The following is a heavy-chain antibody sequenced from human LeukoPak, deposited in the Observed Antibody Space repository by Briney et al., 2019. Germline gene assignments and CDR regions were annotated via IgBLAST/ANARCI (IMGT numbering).Heavy chain of an antibody. CDR1: GGSISSYY. CDR3: ARGGVVHSTMARPAAHGRGYYYYYMDV. CDR2: IYTSGST. V-gene: IGHV4-4*07. Sequence: SETLSLTCTVSGGSISSYYWSWIRQPAGKGLEWIGRIYTSGSTNYNPSLKSRVTMSVDTSKNQFSLKLSSVTAADTAVYYCARGGVVHSTMARPAAHGRGYYYYYMDVWGKGTTVTVSS. J-gene: IGHJ6*03. D-gene: IGHD2-2*01.